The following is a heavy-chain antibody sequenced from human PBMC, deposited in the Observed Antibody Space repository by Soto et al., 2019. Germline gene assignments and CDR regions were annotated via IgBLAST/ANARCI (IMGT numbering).Heavy chain of an antibody. V-gene: IGHV3-48*01. D-gene: IGHD3-3*01. J-gene: IGHJ3*02. CDR2: ISSSSSTI. Sequence: GGSLRLSCAAPGFTFSDYWMHWVRQAPGKGLEWVSYISSSSSTIYYADSVKGRFTISRDNAKNSLYLQMNSLRAEDTAVYYCARVRYDFWSGYYNDAFDIWGQGTMVTVSS. CDR3: ARVRYDFWSGYYNDAFDI. CDR1: GFTFSDYW.